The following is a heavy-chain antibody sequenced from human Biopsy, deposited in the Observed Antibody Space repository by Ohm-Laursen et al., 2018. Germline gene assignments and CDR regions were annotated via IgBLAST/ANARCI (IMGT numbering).Heavy chain of an antibody. CDR3: ARSGQWARYYFDY. Sequence: GTLSLTFAVSGGSISGYYWSWIRQPPGKGLEWIGEINHRGYTDYNASLKGRVSISVDTSKNQLSLNLTSVTAADTAVFYCARSGQWARYYFDYWGHGTLVTVSP. J-gene: IGHJ4*01. CDR1: GGSISGYY. D-gene: IGHD6-19*01. CDR2: INHRGYT. V-gene: IGHV4-34*01.